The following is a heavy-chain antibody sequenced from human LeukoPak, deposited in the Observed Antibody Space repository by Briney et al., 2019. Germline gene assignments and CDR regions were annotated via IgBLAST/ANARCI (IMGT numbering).Heavy chain of an antibody. J-gene: IGHJ4*02. D-gene: IGHD2-8*02. Sequence: GGSLRLSCAASGFTFSAYAMAWVRQAPGKGLEWVSAISARGGSTYYADSVKGRFITSRDNSQYTVYLHMSSLRAEDTAVYYCALGYCSGCVCYEKPYYFDHWGQGNLVTVSS. CDR3: ALGYCSGCVCYEKPYYFDH. CDR2: ISARGGST. V-gene: IGHV3-23*01. CDR1: GFTFSAYA.